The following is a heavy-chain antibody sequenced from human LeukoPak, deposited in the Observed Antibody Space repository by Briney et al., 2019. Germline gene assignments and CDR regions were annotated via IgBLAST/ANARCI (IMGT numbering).Heavy chain of an antibody. V-gene: IGHV3-7*01. CDR3: ARFGVAYGIDV. Sequence: PGGSLRLSCAASGFTFNTYWMGWVRQTAGRGLEWVAYIKQDGSVTQYVDSVEGRFTISRDNAQNSLFLQMNSLRAEDTALYYCARFGVAYGIDVWGQGTTVTVSS. D-gene: IGHD3-10*01. J-gene: IGHJ6*02. CDR1: GFTFNTYW. CDR2: IKQDGSVT.